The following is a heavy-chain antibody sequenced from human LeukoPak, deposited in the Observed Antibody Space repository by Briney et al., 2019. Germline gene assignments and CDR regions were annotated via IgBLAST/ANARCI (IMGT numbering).Heavy chain of an antibody. Sequence: GASVKVSCKASGYTFTGYYMHWVRQAPGQGLEWMGWMNPNSGNTGYAQKFQGRVTITRNTSISTAYMELSSLRSEDTAVYYCARGGRSNYVKGYWFDPWGQGTLVTVSS. CDR3: ARGGRSNYVKGYWFDP. V-gene: IGHV1-8*03. CDR2: MNPNSGNT. J-gene: IGHJ5*02. CDR1: GYTFTGYY. D-gene: IGHD4-11*01.